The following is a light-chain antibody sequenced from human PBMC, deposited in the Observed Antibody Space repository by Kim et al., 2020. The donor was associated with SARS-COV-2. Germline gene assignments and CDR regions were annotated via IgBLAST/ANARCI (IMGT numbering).Light chain of an antibody. CDR1: QDISNH. Sequence: DIQMTQSPSSLSASVGDRVTITCQASQDISNHLNWYQQKPGKAPTLLIYDASDLQTGVPSRFTGSGSGTYFTLTISGLQPEDIAPYSYQQYHIKWTFGRGTKVDIK. V-gene: IGKV1-33*01. CDR3: QQYHIKWT. CDR2: DAS. J-gene: IGKJ1*01.